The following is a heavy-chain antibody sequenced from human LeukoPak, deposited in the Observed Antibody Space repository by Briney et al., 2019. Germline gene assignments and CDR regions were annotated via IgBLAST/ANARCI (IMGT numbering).Heavy chain of an antibody. CDR1: GFAFSSYA. V-gene: IGHV3-21*01. J-gene: IGHJ4*02. D-gene: IGHD3-9*01. CDR3: ARDRSIVTGYYYFDF. CDR2: ITSGSNYV. Sequence: TGGSLRLSCAASGFAFSSYAMTWVRQAPGKGLEWVSSITSGSNYVEYADSVKGRFTISRDNAKNSLYLQMNSLRAEDTAVYFCARDRSIVTGYYYFDFWGQGTLLTVSS.